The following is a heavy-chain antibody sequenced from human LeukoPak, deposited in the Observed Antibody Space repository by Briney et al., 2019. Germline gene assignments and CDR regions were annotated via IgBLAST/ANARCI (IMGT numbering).Heavy chain of an antibody. CDR3: AKDYNYDSSGYCLDY. V-gene: IGHV3-48*03. Sequence: GGSLRLSCAASGFTFSSYEMNWVRQAPGKGLEWASYISSSGSTIYYADSVKGRFTISRDNSKNTLYLQMNSLRAEDTAVYYCAKDYNYDSSGYCLDYWGQGTLVTVSS. CDR1: GFTFSSYE. CDR2: ISSSGSTI. J-gene: IGHJ4*02. D-gene: IGHD3-22*01.